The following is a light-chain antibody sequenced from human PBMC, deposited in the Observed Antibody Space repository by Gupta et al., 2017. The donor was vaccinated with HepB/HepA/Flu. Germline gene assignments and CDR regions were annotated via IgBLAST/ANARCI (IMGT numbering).Light chain of an antibody. CDR3: QVWDSTTWV. J-gene: IGLJ3*02. Sequence: SYELTQPAAVSVSPGQTASITCSGDKLGDKYVSWYQQRPGQSPILVMYQDNKRPSGIPERSSGSDSGTTATLTMSGAQAVDEDDYYCQVWDSTTWVFGRGTKVTVL. CDR2: QDN. V-gene: IGLV3-1*01. CDR1: KLGDKY.